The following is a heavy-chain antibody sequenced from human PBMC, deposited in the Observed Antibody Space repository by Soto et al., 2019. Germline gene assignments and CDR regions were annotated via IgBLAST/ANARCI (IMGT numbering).Heavy chain of an antibody. CDR2: ISYDGSNK. CDR3: AKDLELRYDSSGYPDY. V-gene: IGHV3-30*18. CDR1: GFTFSSYG. J-gene: IGHJ4*02. D-gene: IGHD3-22*01. Sequence: GGPLRLSCAASGFTFSSYGMHWVRQATDKRLERVAVISYDGSNKYYADSVKGRFTISRDNSKNTLYLQMNSLRAEDTAVYYCAKDLELRYDSSGYPDYWGQGTLVTVSS.